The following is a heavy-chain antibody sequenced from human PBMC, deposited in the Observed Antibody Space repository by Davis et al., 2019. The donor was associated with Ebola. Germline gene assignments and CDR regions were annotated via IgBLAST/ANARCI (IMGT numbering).Heavy chain of an antibody. Sequence: PGGSLRLSCAASGFTFSDYYMSWIRQAPGKGLEWLSGFSAASGRTYYADSVKGRFTFSRDTSRNTLYLQMNSLRGEDTAVYYCAKGAGGIVVVPAASYYYYGMDVWGQGTTVTVSS. CDR3: AKGAGGIVVVPAASYYYYGMDV. V-gene: IGHV3-23*01. D-gene: IGHD2-2*01. CDR1: GFTFSDYY. J-gene: IGHJ6*02. CDR2: FSAASGRT.